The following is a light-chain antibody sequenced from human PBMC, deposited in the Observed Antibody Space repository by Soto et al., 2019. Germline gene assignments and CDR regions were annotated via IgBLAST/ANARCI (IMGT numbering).Light chain of an antibody. CDR1: QSDDSF. V-gene: IGKV3-20*01. Sequence: EIVLTQSPATLSLSPVERATLSCRVMQSDDSFLAWYQQKPGQCSRLLIYGAWSRATGIPDRFSGSGSGTDFTLTISSLEPEDFAMYYCQQYGSSSGWTFGQGTKVDIK. CDR2: GAW. J-gene: IGKJ1*01. CDR3: QQYGSSSGWT.